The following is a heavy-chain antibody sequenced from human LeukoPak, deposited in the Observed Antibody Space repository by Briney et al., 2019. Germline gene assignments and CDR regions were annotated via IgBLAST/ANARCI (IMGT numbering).Heavy chain of an antibody. Sequence: PSETLSLTCTVSGGSINTNNYYWGWIRQPPGKGLEWIGSIYYSGSTYYNPSLKSRVTISVDTSKNQFSLKLSSVTAADTAVYYCARDRIQRSKGGAFDIWGQGTMVTVSS. CDR3: ARDRIQRSKGGAFDI. CDR1: GGSINTNNYY. J-gene: IGHJ3*02. D-gene: IGHD5-18*01. V-gene: IGHV4-39*07. CDR2: IYYSGST.